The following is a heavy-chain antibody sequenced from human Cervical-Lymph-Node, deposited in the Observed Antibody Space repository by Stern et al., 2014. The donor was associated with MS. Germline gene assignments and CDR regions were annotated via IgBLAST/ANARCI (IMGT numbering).Heavy chain of an antibody. CDR3: ARDVSSSPDAFDI. CDR1: GDSVSSNSAT. CDR2: TYHRSRWYY. Sequence: VQLVQSGPGLVKPSQTLSLTCAISGDSVSSNSATWSWIRQSPSRGLEWPGRTYHRSRWYYDYAISVKSRVTISPDTSKNQFSLRLNSVTPEDTAVYYCARDVSSSPDAFDIWGQGTMVIVSS. J-gene: IGHJ3*02. V-gene: IGHV6-1*01. D-gene: IGHD6-6*01.